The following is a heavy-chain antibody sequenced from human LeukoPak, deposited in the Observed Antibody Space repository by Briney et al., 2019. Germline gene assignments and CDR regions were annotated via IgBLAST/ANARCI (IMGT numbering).Heavy chain of an antibody. D-gene: IGHD3-3*01. V-gene: IGHV3-74*01. CDR2: INSDGSST. CDR3: ARGPPDFWSGYSLDY. CDR1: GFTFSSYW. J-gene: IGHJ4*02. Sequence: PGGSLRLSCAASGFTFSSYWMHWVRQAPGKGLVWVSRINSDGSSTSYADSVKGRFTISRDNAKNTPYLQMNSLRAEDTAVYYCARGPPDFWSGYSLDYWGQGTLVTVSS.